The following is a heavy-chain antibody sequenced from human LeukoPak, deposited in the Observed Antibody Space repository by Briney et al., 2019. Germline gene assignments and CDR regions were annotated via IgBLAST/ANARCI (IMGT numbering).Heavy chain of an antibody. CDR1: GGSISSRSYY. J-gene: IGHJ3*02. Sequence: SETLSLTCTVSGGSISSRSYYWGWIRQPPGKGLEWIGSMSYGGSTYYNPSLKSRVTISVDTSKNQFSQKLSSVTAADTAVYYCARGKYYYDSSGYYYRAFDIWGQGTMVTVSS. CDR3: ARGKYYYDSSGYYYRAFDI. CDR2: MSYGGST. D-gene: IGHD3-22*01. V-gene: IGHV4-39*07.